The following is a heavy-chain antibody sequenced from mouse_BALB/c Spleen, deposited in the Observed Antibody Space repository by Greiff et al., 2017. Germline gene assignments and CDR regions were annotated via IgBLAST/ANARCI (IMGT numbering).Heavy chain of an antibody. J-gene: IGHJ4*01. Sequence: EVKLVESGGGLVKPGGSLKLSCAASGFTFSSYAMSWVRQTPEKRLEWVASISSGGSTYYPDSVKGRFTISRDNARNNLYLQMSSLRSDDTAMYYCARWLPYYAMDYWGQGTSVTVSS. CDR1: GFTFSSYA. CDR3: ARWLPYYAMDY. D-gene: IGHD2-2*01. V-gene: IGHV5-6-5*01. CDR2: ISSGGST.